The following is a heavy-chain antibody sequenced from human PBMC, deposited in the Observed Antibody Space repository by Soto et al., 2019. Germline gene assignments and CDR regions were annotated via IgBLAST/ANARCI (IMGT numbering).Heavy chain of an antibody. CDR2: INPNSGGT. Sequence: ASVKVSCKASGYTFTGYYMHWVRQAPGQGLEWMGWINPNSGGTNYAQKFQGWVTMTRDTSISTAYMELSRLRSDDTAVYYCARDQQSVYYYGMDVWGQGTTVTVSS. J-gene: IGHJ6*02. CDR1: GYTFTGYY. CDR3: ARDQQSVYYYGMDV. V-gene: IGHV1-2*04.